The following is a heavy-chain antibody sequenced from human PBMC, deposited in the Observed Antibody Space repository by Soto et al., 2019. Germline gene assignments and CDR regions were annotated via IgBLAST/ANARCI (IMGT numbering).Heavy chain of an antibody. D-gene: IGHD6-13*01. CDR3: ASIAAAQDAFDI. CDR2: ISYDGSNK. Sequence: GGSLRLSCAASGFTFSSYGMHWVRQAPGKGLEWVAVISYDGSNKYYADSVKGRFTISRDNSKNTLYLQMNSLRAEDTAVYYCASIAAAQDAFDIWGQGTMVTVSS. V-gene: IGHV3-30*03. CDR1: GFTFSSYG. J-gene: IGHJ3*02.